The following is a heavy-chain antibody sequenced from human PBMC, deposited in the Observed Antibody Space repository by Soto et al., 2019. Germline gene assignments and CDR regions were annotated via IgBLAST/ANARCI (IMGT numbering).Heavy chain of an antibody. CDR3: ARGHLGITTTGTSYDFDY. J-gene: IGHJ4*02. CDR1: GDSISSYY. D-gene: IGHD3-9*01. Sequence: SETLSLTCTVSGDSISSYYCTWIRQTPWKGLEYIGYIYYSGRTYYNPSLKSRVTISVDTSKSHFSLKLSSVTAADTAVYYCARGHLGITTTGTSYDFDYCGQGTLVTVSS. CDR2: IYYSGRT. V-gene: IGHV4-59*01.